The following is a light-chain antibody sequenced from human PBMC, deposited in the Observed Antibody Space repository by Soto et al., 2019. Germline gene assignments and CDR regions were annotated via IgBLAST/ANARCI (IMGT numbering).Light chain of an antibody. V-gene: IGKV3-20*01. J-gene: IGKJ1*01. Sequence: DIVLTQSPGTLSLSPGERATLSCRASQSVRDSHLAWDQQKPGQAHSLLIYETSSRATGIPDRFRGSGSGKEFALTITRVEPEEVAMYFCQQYGSSHGTCGQGTKVEI. CDR2: ETS. CDR1: QSVRDSH. CDR3: QQYGSSHGT.